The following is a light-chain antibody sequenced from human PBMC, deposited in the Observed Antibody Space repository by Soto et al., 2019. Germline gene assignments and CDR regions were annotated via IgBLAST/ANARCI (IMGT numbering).Light chain of an antibody. CDR1: SRDVGAYSS. CDR3: SAHAGSNNYV. V-gene: IGLV2-8*01. J-gene: IGLJ1*01. CDR2: EVT. Sequence: QSVLTQPPSASGSPGQSVTVSCAGTSRDVGAYSSVAWNQQHPGKAPKLIIYEVTKRPSGVPDRFSGARSGNTAFLTVSGLQADDEADYYCSAHAGSNNYVFGTGTKVTVL.